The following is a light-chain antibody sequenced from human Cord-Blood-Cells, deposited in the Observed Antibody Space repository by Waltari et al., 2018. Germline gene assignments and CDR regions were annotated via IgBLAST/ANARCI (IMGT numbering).Light chain of an antibody. CDR3: QQYNSYSRT. CDR1: QSISSW. Sequence: DIQMNQSPSTLSASVGDRVTITFRASQSISSWLAWYQQKPGKAPKLLIYKASSLESGVPSRFSGIGSGTEFTLTISSLQPDDFATYYCQQYNSYSRTFGQGTKVEIK. J-gene: IGKJ1*01. CDR2: KAS. V-gene: IGKV1-5*03.